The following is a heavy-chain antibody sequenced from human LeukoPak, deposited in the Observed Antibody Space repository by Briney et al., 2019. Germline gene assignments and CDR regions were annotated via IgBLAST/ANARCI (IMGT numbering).Heavy chain of an antibody. CDR2: INAGNGNT. CDR3: ARDPCTMVRGVSGYYYYYGMDV. V-gene: IGHV1-3*01. D-gene: IGHD3-10*01. J-gene: IGHJ6*02. Sequence: ASVKVSCKASGYTFTSYAMHWVRQAPGQRLEWMGWINAGNGNTKYSQKFQGRVTITRDTSASTAYMELSGLRSEDTAVYYCARDPCTMVRGVSGYYYYYGMDVWGQGTTVTVSS. CDR1: GYTFTSYA.